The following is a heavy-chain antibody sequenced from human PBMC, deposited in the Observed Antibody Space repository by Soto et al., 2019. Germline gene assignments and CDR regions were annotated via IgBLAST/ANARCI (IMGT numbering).Heavy chain of an antibody. J-gene: IGHJ3*02. V-gene: IGHV4-39*07. CDR2: IYYSGST. CDR3: ATYRKFFQI. Sequence: SEALSLTCTVSGGSISSSSYYWGWIRQPPGKGLEWIGCIYYSGSTYYNSSLKSRVTISVDRSKNHFSLNLTSVTAADTAVYYCATYRKFFQIWGQGTKVTVSS. CDR1: GGSISSSSYY.